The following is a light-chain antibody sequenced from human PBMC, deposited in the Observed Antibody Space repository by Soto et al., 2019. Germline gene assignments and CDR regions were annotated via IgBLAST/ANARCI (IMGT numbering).Light chain of an antibody. CDR2: SGS. CDR3: QHTNRYPLT. CDR1: QDISKW. J-gene: IGKJ4*02. Sequence: DIQMTQSPSSVSASVGDRVTITCRASQDISKWLAWFQQRPVKAPKLLIYSGSTLQPGVPSRFSGSGSGTEFILSISSLQPEYFATYYCQHTNRYPLTFGGGTKVEIK. V-gene: IGKV1-12*01.